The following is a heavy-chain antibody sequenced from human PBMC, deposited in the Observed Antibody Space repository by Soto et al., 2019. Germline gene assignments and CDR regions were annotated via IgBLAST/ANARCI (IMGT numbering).Heavy chain of an antibody. D-gene: IGHD4-17*01. V-gene: IGHV4-39*01. CDR3: VSQRTTVPTQAYFDY. CDR2: VYYRGRS. J-gene: IGHJ4*02. Sequence: PSETLSLTCTVSGGSVPNSSYYWCWIRHSKGKGLEWSGSVYYRGRSYSKSSVKSRVTISVDTSKNRFSLSLNSVTASDTAVYFCVSQRTTVPTQAYFDYWGPGALVTVSS. CDR1: GGSVPNSSYY.